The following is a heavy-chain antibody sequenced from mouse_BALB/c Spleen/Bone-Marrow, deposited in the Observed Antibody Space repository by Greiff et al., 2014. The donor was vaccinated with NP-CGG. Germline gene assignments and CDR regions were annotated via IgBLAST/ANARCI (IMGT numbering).Heavy chain of an antibody. Sequence: VQLQQSGPGLVAPSQSLSITCTDSGFSLTNYGVHWVRQPPGKGLEWLGVIWADGSTNYNSALMSRLSISKDNSKSQVFFKMNSLQTDDTAMYYCARITTATGAMDYWGQGTSVTVSS. CDR2: IWADGST. D-gene: IGHD1-2*01. CDR3: ARITTATGAMDY. V-gene: IGHV2-9*02. CDR1: GFSLTNYG. J-gene: IGHJ4*01.